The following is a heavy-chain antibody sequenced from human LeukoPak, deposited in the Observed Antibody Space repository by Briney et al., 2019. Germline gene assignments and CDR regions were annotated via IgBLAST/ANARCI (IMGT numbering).Heavy chain of an antibody. J-gene: IGHJ6*02. CDR3: ARGSCSGGSCYFDNYYYYYGMDV. CDR1: GGSFSGYY. CDR2: INHSGST. Sequence: PSETLSLTCAVYGGSFSGYYWSWIRQPPGKGLEWIGEINHSGSTNYNPSLKSRVTISVDTSKNQFSLKLSSVTAADTAVYYCARGSCSGGSCYFDNYYYYYGMDVWGQGTTVTVSS. D-gene: IGHD2-15*01. V-gene: IGHV4-34*01.